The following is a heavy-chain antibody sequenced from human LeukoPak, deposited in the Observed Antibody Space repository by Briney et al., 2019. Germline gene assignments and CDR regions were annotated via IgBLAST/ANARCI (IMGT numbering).Heavy chain of an antibody. V-gene: IGHV4-4*02. J-gene: IGHJ4*02. CDR2: IYYSGST. Sequence: SETLSLTCAVSGGSISSSNWWSWVRQPPGKGLEWIGEIYYSGSTNYNPSLKSRVTISVDKSKNQFSLKLSSVTAADTAVYYCAREDDILTGYYFSRRGGFDYWGQGTLVTVSS. D-gene: IGHD3-9*01. CDR3: AREDDILTGYYFSRRGGFDY. CDR1: GGSISSSNW.